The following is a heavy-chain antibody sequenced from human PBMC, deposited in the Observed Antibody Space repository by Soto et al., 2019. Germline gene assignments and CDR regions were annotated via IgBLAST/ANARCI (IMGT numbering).Heavy chain of an antibody. V-gene: IGHV3-48*02. CDR3: ARDAYGDYAFDY. CDR2: ISSSSTI. D-gene: IGHD4-17*01. Sequence: GGSLRLSCAASGFTFSNYRMNWVRQAPGKGLEWVSYISSSSTIKYADSVKGRFTISRDNAKNSLYLQMNSLRDEDTAVYYCARDAYGDYAFDYWGQGTLVTVSS. CDR1: GFTFSNYR. J-gene: IGHJ4*02.